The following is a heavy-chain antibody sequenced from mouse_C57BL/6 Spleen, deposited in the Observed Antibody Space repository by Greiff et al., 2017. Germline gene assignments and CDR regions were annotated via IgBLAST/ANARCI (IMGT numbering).Heavy chain of an antibody. Sequence: VQLQQPGAELVRPGTSVKLSCKASGYTFTSYWMHWVKQRPGQGLEWIGVIDPSDSYTNYNQKFKGKATLTVDTSSSTAYMQLSSLTSEDSAVYYCARTGSHWYFDVWGTGTTVTVSS. D-gene: IGHD4-1*01. CDR1: GYTFTSYW. J-gene: IGHJ1*03. CDR2: IDPSDSYT. CDR3: ARTGSHWYFDV. V-gene: IGHV1-59*01.